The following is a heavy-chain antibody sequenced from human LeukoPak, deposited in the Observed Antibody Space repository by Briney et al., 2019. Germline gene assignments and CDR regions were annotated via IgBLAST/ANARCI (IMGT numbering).Heavy chain of an antibody. J-gene: IGHJ6*03. Sequence: ASVKVSCKASGYTFTSYYMHWVRQAPGQGLEWMGIINPSGGSTSYAQKFQGRVTMTRDTSISTAYMELSRLRSDDTAVYYCARDKGYYYDSSGYFLEYYYYMDVWGKGTTVTVSS. V-gene: IGHV1-46*01. CDR3: ARDKGYYYDSSGYFLEYYYYMDV. CDR2: INPSGGST. CDR1: GYTFTSYY. D-gene: IGHD3-22*01.